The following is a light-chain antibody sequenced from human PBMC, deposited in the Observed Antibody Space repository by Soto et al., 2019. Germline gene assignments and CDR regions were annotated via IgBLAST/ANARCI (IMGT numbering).Light chain of an antibody. V-gene: IGKV3-20*01. CDR2: DVS. J-gene: IGKJ1*01. Sequence: EIVLTQSPGTLSLSPGERATLSCRASRSVSSNYLAWYQHKPGQAPRLLIYDVSSRATGTPDRFSGSGSGTDFTLTVSRLEPEDFAVYYCQHYGSSHSNTFGQGTKVDIK. CDR1: RSVSSNY. CDR3: QHYGSSHSNT.